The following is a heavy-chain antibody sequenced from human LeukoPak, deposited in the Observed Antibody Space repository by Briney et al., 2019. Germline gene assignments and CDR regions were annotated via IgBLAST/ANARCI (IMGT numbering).Heavy chain of an antibody. D-gene: IGHD3-9*01. Sequence: GGSLRLSCAASGFTFSDSAMHWIRQASGKGLEWLGRIRTQANNDATAYGASVKGRFIISRDDSRNTAYLQMNSLKTEDTAVYYCAGDYNSLTGLNYWGQGTLVTVSS. J-gene: IGHJ4*02. CDR3: AGDYNSLTGLNY. V-gene: IGHV3-73*01. CDR1: GFTFSDSA. CDR2: IRTQANNDAT.